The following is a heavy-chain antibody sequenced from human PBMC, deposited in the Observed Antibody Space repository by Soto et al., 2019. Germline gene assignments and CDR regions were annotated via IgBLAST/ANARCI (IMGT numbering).Heavy chain of an antibody. D-gene: IGHD5-12*01. J-gene: IGHJ4*02. CDR1: GFTFGSYA. Sequence: GGSLRLSCAASGFTFGSYAMSWVRQAPGRGLEWVSAISGSGGSTYYADSVKGRFTISRDNAKNTLYLQMNSLRAEDTAVYYCARPVVYSGYDRVFFDYWGQGTLVTVSS. CDR2: ISGSGGST. V-gene: IGHV3-23*01. CDR3: ARPVVYSGYDRVFFDY.